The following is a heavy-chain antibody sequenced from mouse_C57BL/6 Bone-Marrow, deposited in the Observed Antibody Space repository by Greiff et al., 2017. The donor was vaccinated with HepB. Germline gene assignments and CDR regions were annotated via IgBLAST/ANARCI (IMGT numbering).Heavy chain of an antibody. Sequence: EVKLVESGPGMVKPSQSLSLTCTVTGYSITSGYDWHWIRHFPGNKLEWMGYISYSGSTNYNPSLKSRISITHDTSKNHFFLKLNSVTTEDTATYYCARALYDYDVGYAMDYWGQGTSVTVSS. V-gene: IGHV3-1*01. CDR3: ARALYDYDVGYAMDY. CDR2: ISYSGST. J-gene: IGHJ4*01. CDR1: GYSITSGYD. D-gene: IGHD2-4*01.